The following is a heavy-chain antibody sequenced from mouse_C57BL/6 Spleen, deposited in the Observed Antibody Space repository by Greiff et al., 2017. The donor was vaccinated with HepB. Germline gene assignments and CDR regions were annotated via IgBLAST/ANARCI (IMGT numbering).Heavy chain of an antibody. CDR2: IHPNSGST. V-gene: IGHV1-64*01. CDR3: ARCDYDGAWFAY. D-gene: IGHD2-4*01. CDR1: GYTFTSYW. J-gene: IGHJ3*01. Sequence: QVQLQQPGAELVKPGASVKLSCTASGYTFTSYWMHWVKQRPGQGLEWIGMIHPNSGSTNYNEKFKSKATLTVDKSSSTAYMQLSSLTSEDAAVYYCARCDYDGAWFAYWGRGTMVAVSA.